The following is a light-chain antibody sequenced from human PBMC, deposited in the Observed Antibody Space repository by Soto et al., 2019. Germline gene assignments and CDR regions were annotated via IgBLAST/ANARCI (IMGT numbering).Light chain of an antibody. V-gene: IGLV1-36*01. CDR2: YDD. J-gene: IGLJ2*01. CDR1: TSNIGNNP. CDR3: AAWEDSLNGVV. Sequence: QSVLTQPPSISEAPRQRVTISCSGSTSNIGNNPVSWYQHLPGRAPKLLIYYDDLMPSGVSDRFSGSKSGTSASLAISGLQSEDEADYYCAAWEDSLNGVVFGGGTKLTVL.